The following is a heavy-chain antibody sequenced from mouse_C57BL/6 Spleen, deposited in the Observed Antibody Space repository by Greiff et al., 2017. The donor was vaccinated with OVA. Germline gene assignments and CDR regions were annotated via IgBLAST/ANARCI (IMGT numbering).Heavy chain of an antibody. Sequence: QVQLQQPGAELVKPGASVKMSCKASGYTFTSYWITWVKQRPGQGLEWIGDIYPGSGSTNYNEKFKSKATLTVDTSSSTAYMQLSSLTSEDSAVYYCARSNYGSIYGRWYFDVWGTGTTVTVSS. CDR1: GYTFTSYW. V-gene: IGHV1-55*01. CDR2: IYPGSGST. D-gene: IGHD1-1*01. CDR3: ARSNYGSIYGRWYFDV. J-gene: IGHJ1*03.